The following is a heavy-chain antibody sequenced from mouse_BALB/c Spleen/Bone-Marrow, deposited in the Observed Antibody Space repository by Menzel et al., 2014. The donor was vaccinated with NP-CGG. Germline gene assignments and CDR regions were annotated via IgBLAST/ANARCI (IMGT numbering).Heavy chain of an antibody. CDR1: GFTFSSYG. CDR3: ARVSYYAMDY. J-gene: IGHJ4*01. V-gene: IGHV5-6-3*01. CDR2: INSNGGST. Sequence: EVQRVESGGGLVQPGGSLKLSCAASGFTFSSYGMSWVRQTPDKRLELVATINSNGGSTYYPDSVKGRFTISRGNAKNTLYLQMSSLKSEDTAMYYCARVSYYAMDYWGQGTSVTVSS.